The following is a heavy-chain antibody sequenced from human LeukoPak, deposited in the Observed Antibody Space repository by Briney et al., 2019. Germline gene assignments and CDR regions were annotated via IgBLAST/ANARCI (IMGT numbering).Heavy chain of an antibody. CDR3: ARGGGGSYLLDY. CDR1: GFTFSSYA. D-gene: IGHD1-26*01. Sequence: PGRFLRLSCAASGFTFSSYAMHWVRQAPGKGLEWVAVISYDGSNKYYADSVKGRFTISRDNSKNTLYLQMNSLRAEDTAVYYCARGGGGSYLLDYWGQGTLVTVSS. CDR2: ISYDGSNK. V-gene: IGHV3-30-3*01. J-gene: IGHJ4*02.